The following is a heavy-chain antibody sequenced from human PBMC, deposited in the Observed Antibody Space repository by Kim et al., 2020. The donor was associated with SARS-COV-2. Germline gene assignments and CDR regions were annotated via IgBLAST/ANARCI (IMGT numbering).Heavy chain of an antibody. V-gene: IGHV4-4*02. J-gene: IGHJ4*02. CDR3: VRDPDYGDYLFDY. Sequence: HYNPSLKGRVTISEDKSKNQFSLRLYSVTAADTAVYYCVRDPDYGDYLFDYWGQGTLVTVSS. D-gene: IGHD4-17*01.